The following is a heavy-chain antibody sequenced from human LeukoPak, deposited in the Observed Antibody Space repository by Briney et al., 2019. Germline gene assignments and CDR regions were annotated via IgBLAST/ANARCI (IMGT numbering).Heavy chain of an antibody. CDR2: ISSSSTYI. J-gene: IGHJ4*02. CDR1: GFTFSSYT. V-gene: IGHV3-21*01. D-gene: IGHD2-2*01. CDR3: ARDGDIVVVPEDLDY. Sequence: PGGSLTLSCAASGFTFSSYTMNWVRQAPGRGLEGVSSISSSSTYIYYADSVRGRFTISRDNDKNSVYLQMNSLRAKDTAQYYCARDGDIVVVPEDLDYWGQGVLVTVSS.